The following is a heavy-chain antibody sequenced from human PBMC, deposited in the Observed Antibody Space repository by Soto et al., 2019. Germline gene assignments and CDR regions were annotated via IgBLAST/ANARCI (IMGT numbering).Heavy chain of an antibody. CDR3: ARGYSYVDY. CDR1: GGSFSGYY. Sequence: SETLSLTCAVYGGSFSGYYWSWIRQPPGKGLEWIGEINHSGSTNYNPSLKSRVTISVDTSKNQFSLKLSSVTAADTAVYYCARGYSYVDYWGQGTLVTVSS. V-gene: IGHV4-34*01. CDR2: INHSGST. D-gene: IGHD5-18*01. J-gene: IGHJ4*02.